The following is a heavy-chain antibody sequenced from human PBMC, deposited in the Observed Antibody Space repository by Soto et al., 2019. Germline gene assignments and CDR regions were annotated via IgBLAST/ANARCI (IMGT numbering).Heavy chain of an antibody. CDR1: GGTFSSYT. Sequence: SVKVSCKASGGTFSSYTISWVRQAPGQGLEWMGRIIPILGIANYAQKFQGRVTITADKSTSTAYMELSSLRSEDTAVYYCARPYCSSTSCPPYYYYYMDVWGKGTTVTV. J-gene: IGHJ6*03. D-gene: IGHD2-2*01. V-gene: IGHV1-69*02. CDR2: IIPILGIA. CDR3: ARPYCSSTSCPPYYYYYMDV.